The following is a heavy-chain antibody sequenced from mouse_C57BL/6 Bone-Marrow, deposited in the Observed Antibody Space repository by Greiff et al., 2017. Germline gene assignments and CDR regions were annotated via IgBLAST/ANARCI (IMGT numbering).Heavy chain of an antibody. CDR2: IRSKSNNYAT. V-gene: IGHV10-1*01. Sequence: EVKLVESGGGLVQPKGSLKLSCAASGFSFNTYAMNWVRQAPGKGLEWVARIRSKSNNYATYYADSVKDRFTISRDDSESMLYLQMNNLKTEDTAMYYCVRQDYFFMDYWGQGTSVTVSS. D-gene: IGHD2-13*01. J-gene: IGHJ4*01. CDR1: GFSFNTYA. CDR3: VRQDYFFMDY.